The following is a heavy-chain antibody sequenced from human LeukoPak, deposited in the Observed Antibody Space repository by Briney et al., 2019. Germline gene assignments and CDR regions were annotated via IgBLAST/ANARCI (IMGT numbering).Heavy chain of an antibody. CDR3: ARDRGIAAAGIWFDP. CDR2: INPNSGGT. V-gene: IGHV1-2*02. D-gene: IGHD6-13*01. Sequence: ASVKVSCKTSGYTFTGYYMHWVRQAPGQGLEWMGWINPNSGGTNYAQKFQGRVTMTRDTSISTAYMELSRLRSDDTAVYYCARDRGIAAAGIWFDPWGQGTLVTVSS. CDR1: GYTFTGYY. J-gene: IGHJ5*02.